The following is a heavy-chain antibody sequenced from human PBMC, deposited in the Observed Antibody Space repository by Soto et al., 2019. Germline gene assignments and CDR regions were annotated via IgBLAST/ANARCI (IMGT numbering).Heavy chain of an antibody. CDR3: ASGQYSGSYFHY. CDR2: INSDGSST. D-gene: IGHD1-26*01. Sequence: GGSLRLSCAASGFTFSSYWMHWVRQAPGKGLVWVSRINSDGSSTSYADSVKGRFTISRDNAKNTLYLQMNSLRAEDTAVYYCASGQYSGSYFHYWGQGTLVTVSS. V-gene: IGHV3-74*01. CDR1: GFTFSSYW. J-gene: IGHJ4*02.